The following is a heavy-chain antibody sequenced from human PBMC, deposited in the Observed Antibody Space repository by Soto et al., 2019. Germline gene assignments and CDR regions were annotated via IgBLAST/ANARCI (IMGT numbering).Heavy chain of an antibody. CDR3: AKKVNSGSGSQFFDY. CDR2: FRSGGDDDTT. J-gene: IGHJ4*02. CDR1: GFTFSSYS. V-gene: IGHV3-23*01. Sequence: EVQLLESGGGLVQPGGSLRLSCAASGFTFSSYSMSWVRQAPGKGLEWVSGFRSGGDDDTTYYADSVRGRFTISRDNSKSTLFRQMNSLRAEDTAIYYCAKKVNSGSGSQFFDYWGQGTLVTVSS. D-gene: IGHD3-10*01.